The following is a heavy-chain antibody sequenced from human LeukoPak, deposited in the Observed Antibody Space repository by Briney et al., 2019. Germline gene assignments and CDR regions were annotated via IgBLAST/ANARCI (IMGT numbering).Heavy chain of an antibody. CDR1: GGSISSYY. CDR2: INPSGST. CDR3: ARAASYSSGWFLYFDY. Sequence: SETLSLTCTVSGGSISSYYWSWIRQPAGKGLEWIGRINPSGSTNYNLSFKNRVTISVDTSANQFSLTLISVTAADTAVYYCARAASYSSGWFLYFDYWGQGTLVTVSS. D-gene: IGHD6-19*01. V-gene: IGHV4-4*07. J-gene: IGHJ4*02.